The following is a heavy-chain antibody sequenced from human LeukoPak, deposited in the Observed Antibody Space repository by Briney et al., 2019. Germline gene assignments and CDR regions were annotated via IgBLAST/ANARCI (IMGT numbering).Heavy chain of an antibody. V-gene: IGHV3-30*01. CDR2: ISYDGSNK. J-gene: IGHJ5*02. D-gene: IGHD6-6*01. Sequence: GGSLRLSCAASGFTFSSYAMHWVRQAPGKGLEWVAVISYDGSNKYYADSVKGRFTISRDNSKNTLYLQMNSLRAEDTAVYYCARDLESSSSTWGQGTLVTVSS. CDR1: GFTFSSYA. CDR3: ARDLESSSST.